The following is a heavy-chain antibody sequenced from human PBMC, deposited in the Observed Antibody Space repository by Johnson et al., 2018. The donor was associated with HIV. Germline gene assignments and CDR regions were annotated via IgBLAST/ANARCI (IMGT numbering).Heavy chain of an antibody. D-gene: IGHD1-26*01. V-gene: IGHV3-30*02. Sequence: QVQLVESGGGVVQPGGSLRLSCAASGFTFSSYGMHWVRRAPGKGLEWVAFIRYDGSNKYYADSVKGRFTISRDNSKNTLYLQMNSLRAEDTAVYYCVRDLGVGCTVPQSVAFDIWGQGTMVTVSS. CDR3: VRDLGVGCTVPQSVAFDI. J-gene: IGHJ3*02. CDR2: IRYDGSNK. CDR1: GFTFSSYG.